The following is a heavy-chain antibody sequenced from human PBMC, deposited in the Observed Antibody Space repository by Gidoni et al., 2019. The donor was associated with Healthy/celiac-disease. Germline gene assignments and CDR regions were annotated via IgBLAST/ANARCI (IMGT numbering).Heavy chain of an antibody. V-gene: IGHV4-34*01. CDR1: GGSFSGHY. CDR2: INHSGST. Sequence: QVQLQQWGAGLLKPSETLSLTCAVYGGSFSGHYWSWIRQPPGKGLEWIREINHSGSTNYNPSLKSRVTISVDTSKNQFSLKLSSVTAADTAVYYCASATYYDFWSGYWTFDYWGQGTLVTVSS. J-gene: IGHJ4*02. D-gene: IGHD3-3*01. CDR3: ASATYYDFWSGYWTFDY.